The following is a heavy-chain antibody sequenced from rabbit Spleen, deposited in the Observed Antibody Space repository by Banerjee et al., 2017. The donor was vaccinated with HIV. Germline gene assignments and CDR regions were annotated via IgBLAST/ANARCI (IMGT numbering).Heavy chain of an antibody. V-gene: IGHV1S45*01. CDR3: AWDAGTFDYIAVYFNW. CDR1: GVSFSSSSY. Sequence: QEQLEEYGGDLVKPGASLTLSGKASGVSFSSSSYMCWVRQAPWKGLEWIACTDSGYSGFTYFATWAKGRFTISRTSSTTVTLHFTRLTAADTATYFCAWDAGTFDYIAVYFNWWGPGTLVTVS. CDR2: TDSGYSGFT. J-gene: IGHJ4*01. D-gene: IGHD4-2*01.